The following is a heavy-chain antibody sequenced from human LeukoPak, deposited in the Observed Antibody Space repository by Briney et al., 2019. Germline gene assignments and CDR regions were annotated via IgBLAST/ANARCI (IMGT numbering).Heavy chain of an antibody. CDR2: IYHSGRA. V-gene: IGHV4-38-2*02. CDR1: GYSISSGYY. J-gene: IGHJ6*03. CDR3: ARADYSSTWSHDYYYMDV. D-gene: IGHD6-13*01. Sequence: SETLSLTCNVSGYSISSGYYWGWIRQPPAKGLEWIGSIYHSGRAHYNPSLKSRVTISVDTSKNQFSLKLSSVTAADTAVYYCARADYSSTWSHDYYYMDVWGKGTTVTVSS.